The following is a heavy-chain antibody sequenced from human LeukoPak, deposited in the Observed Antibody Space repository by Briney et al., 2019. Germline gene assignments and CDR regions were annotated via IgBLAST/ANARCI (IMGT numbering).Heavy chain of an antibody. D-gene: IGHD3/OR15-3a*01. CDR1: GGSISPYY. J-gene: IGHJ4*02. V-gene: IGHV4-59*04. CDR2: IYYTGNT. Sequence: SETLSLTCSVSGGSISPYYWSWIRQPPGMGLEWIGSIYYTGNTYYNASLKSQVSISIDTSKNQFSLKLTSVTAADTAVYYCARQTGSGLFILPGGQGTLVTVSS. CDR3: ARQTGSGLFILP.